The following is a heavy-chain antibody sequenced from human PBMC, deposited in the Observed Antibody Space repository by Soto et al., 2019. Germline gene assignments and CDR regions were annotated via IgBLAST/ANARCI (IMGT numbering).Heavy chain of an antibody. CDR1: GGSISSGDYY. CDR3: ARASPVVTDV. Sequence: QVQLQESGPGLVKPSQTLSLTCTVSGGSISSGDYYWSWIRQPPGKGLEWIGYIYYSGSTYYHPSLQSRVTIAVATSNNQFSLKLSSVTAADTAVYYCARASPVVTDVWGQGTTVTVSS. J-gene: IGHJ6*02. V-gene: IGHV4-30-4*01. D-gene: IGHD5-18*01. CDR2: IYYSGST.